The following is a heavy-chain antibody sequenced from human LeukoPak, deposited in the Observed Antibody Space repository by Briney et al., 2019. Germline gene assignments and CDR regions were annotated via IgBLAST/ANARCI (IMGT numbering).Heavy chain of an antibody. J-gene: IGHJ5*02. CDR2: ISYDGSNK. CDR3: ARERRGSHNWFDP. V-gene: IGHV3-30*04. CDR1: GFTFSSYA. D-gene: IGHD3-16*01. Sequence: PGRSLRLSCAASGFTFSSYAMHWVRQAPGKGLEWVAVISYDGSNKYYADSVKGRFTISRDNYKNTLYLQMNSLRAEDTAVYYCARERRGSHNWFDPWGQGTLVTVSS.